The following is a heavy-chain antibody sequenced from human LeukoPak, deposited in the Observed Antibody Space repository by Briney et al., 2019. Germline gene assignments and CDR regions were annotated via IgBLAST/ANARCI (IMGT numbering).Heavy chain of an antibody. J-gene: IGHJ3*02. CDR2: IYYGGST. D-gene: IGHD2-2*01. CDR3: ARGGIVVVPAAHDAFDI. CDR1: GGSISSSTYY. Sequence: SETLSLTCTVSGGSISSSTYYWGWIRQPPGKGLEWIGSIYYGGSTYYNPSLKSRVTISVDTSKNQFSLKLSSVTAADTAVYYCARGGIVVVPAAHDAFDIWGQGTMVTVSS. V-gene: IGHV4-39*07.